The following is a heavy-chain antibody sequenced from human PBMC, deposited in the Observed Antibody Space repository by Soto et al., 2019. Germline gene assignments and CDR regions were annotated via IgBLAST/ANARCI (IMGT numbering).Heavy chain of an antibody. J-gene: IGHJ6*02. D-gene: IGHD6-6*01. V-gene: IGHV1-46*01. CDR1: GYTFTSYY. Sequence: ASVKVSCKASGYTFTSYYMHWVRQAPGQGLEWMGIINPSGGSTSYAQKFQGRVTMTRDMSTSTVYMELSSLRSEDTAVYYCARVRGSSSRGYYYYGMDVWGQGTTVTVSS. CDR2: INPSGGST. CDR3: ARVRGSSSRGYYYYGMDV.